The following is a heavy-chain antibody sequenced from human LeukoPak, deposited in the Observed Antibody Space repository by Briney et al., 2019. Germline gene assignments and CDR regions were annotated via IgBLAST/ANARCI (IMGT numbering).Heavy chain of an antibody. V-gene: IGHV1-18*01. Sequence: ASVKVSCKASGYTFTSYGISWVRQAPGQGLEWLGWISADNGNTNYAQKLQGRVTMTTDPSTSTAYMELRSLRSDDTAVYYCARAAPTASIWLIYWGQGTLVTVSS. CDR1: GYTFTSYG. D-gene: IGHD6-13*01. CDR3: ARAAPTASIWLIY. J-gene: IGHJ4*02. CDR2: ISADNGNT.